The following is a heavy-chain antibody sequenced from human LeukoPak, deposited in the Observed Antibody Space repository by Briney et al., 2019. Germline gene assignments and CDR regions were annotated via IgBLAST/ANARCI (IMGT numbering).Heavy chain of an antibody. CDR2: TFYSGST. V-gene: IGHV4-31*03. Sequence: SETLSLTCNVSGDSISSGDYYWSWIRQHPEKGLEWIGYTFYSGSTYYNPSLKSRVTISVDTSKNQFSLKLSSVTAADTAVYYCARAIRGRMIVVPVDTRFDPWGQGTLVTVSS. J-gene: IGHJ5*02. CDR1: GDSISSGDYY. D-gene: IGHD3-22*01. CDR3: ARAIRGRMIVVPVDTRFDP.